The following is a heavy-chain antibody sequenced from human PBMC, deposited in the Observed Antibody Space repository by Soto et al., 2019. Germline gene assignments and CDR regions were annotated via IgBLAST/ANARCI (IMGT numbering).Heavy chain of an antibody. CDR1: GFTLSNYA. CDR2: TSISDDYT. D-gene: IGHD6-19*01. CDR3: VKGPSRGWYFFDS. Sequence: GGSLRLSCVASGFTLSNYAMGWVRQAPGKGLEWASVTSISDDYTYNADSVKGRFTISRDSSKNTVYLQMNSLRVEDTAIYYCVKGPSRGWYFFDSWGQGILVTVSS. J-gene: IGHJ5*01. V-gene: IGHV3-23*01.